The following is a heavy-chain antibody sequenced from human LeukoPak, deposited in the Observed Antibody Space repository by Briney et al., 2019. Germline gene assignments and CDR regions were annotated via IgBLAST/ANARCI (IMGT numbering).Heavy chain of an antibody. CDR3: ARGLAAAGFFDY. J-gene: IGHJ4*02. V-gene: IGHV4-59*01. D-gene: IGHD6-13*01. CDR2: INYIGST. CDR1: GDSITTYY. Sequence: SETLSLTCTVSGDSITTYYWSWIRQSPRKGLEWIGYINYIGSTNYNPSLKNRVTISADISKSQFSLRLRSVTAADTAVYYCARGLAAAGFFDYWGQGTLVTVSS.